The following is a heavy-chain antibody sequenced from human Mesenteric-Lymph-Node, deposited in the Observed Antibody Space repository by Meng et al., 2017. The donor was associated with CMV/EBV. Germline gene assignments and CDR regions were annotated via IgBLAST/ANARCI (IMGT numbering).Heavy chain of an antibody. CDR3: ARVGYDSSGYFLDP. J-gene: IGHJ5*02. Sequence: GSLRLSCTVSGGSISSSSYYWGWIRQPPGKGLEWIGSIYYSGSTYYNPSLKSRVTISVDTSKNQFSLKLSSVTAADTAVYYCARVGYDSSGYFLDPWGQGTLVTVSS. CDR2: IYYSGST. V-gene: IGHV4-39*07. CDR1: GGSISSSSYY. D-gene: IGHD3-22*01.